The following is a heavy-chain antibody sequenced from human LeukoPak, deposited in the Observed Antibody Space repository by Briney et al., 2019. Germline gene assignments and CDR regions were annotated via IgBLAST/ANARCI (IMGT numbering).Heavy chain of an antibody. CDR3: ARDLPRTPVEAAAEMRDY. D-gene: IGHD6-13*01. Sequence: PSETLSLTCTVSGGSISSSSYYWGWIRQPPGKGLEWIGSIYYSGSTYYNPSLKSRVTISVDTSKNQFSLKLSSVTAADTAVYYCARDLPRTPVEAAAEMRDYWGQGTLVTVSS. CDR2: IYYSGST. CDR1: GGSISSSSYY. J-gene: IGHJ4*02. V-gene: IGHV4-39*07.